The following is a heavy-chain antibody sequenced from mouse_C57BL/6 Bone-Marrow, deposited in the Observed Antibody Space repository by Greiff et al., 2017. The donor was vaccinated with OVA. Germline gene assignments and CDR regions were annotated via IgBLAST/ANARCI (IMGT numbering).Heavy chain of an antibody. CDR3: ARGGMETTGYARDY. CDR1: GYTFTSYW. Sequence: VQLQQPGAELVMPGASVKLSCKASGYTFTSYWMHWVKQRPGQGLEWIGEIDPSDSYTNYHQKFKGQSTLTVDKSSRTDYMQLSSLTSEDSAVYYCARGGMETTGYARDYWGKGISVTVLS. V-gene: IGHV1-69*01. D-gene: IGHD2-13*01. J-gene: IGHJ4*01. CDR2: IDPSDSYT.